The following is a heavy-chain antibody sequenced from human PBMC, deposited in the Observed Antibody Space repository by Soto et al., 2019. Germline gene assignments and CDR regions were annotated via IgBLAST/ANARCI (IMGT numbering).Heavy chain of an antibody. V-gene: IGHV1-3*01. CDR3: ASIVPPTNSNYRKNYYGSWSLGY. Sequence: ASVKVSCKASGYTFTSYALHWVRPAPGQRLEWMGWLNAGNGNTKYSQKLQGRVTITRDTSASTAYMELSRLRSEDTAVYYCASIVPPTNSNYRKNYYGSWSLGYWG. J-gene: IGHJ4*01. CDR1: GYTFTSYA. D-gene: IGHD3-10*01. CDR2: LNAGNGNT.